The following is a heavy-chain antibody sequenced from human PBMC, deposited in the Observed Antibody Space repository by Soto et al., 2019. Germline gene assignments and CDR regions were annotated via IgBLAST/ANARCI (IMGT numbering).Heavy chain of an antibody. D-gene: IGHD4-17*01. CDR2: ISGSGGST. CDR3: AAETTPLYYYYYGMDV. CDR1: GFTFSSYA. J-gene: IGHJ6*02. Sequence: QPGGSLRLSCAASGFTFSSYAMGWVRQAPGKGLEWVSAISGSGGSTYYADSVKGRFTISRDNSKNTLYLQMNSLRAEDTAVYYCAAETTPLYYYYYGMDVWGQGTTVTVSS. V-gene: IGHV3-23*01.